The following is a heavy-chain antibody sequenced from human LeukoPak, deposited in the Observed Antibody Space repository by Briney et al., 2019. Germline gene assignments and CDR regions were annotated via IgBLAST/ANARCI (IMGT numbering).Heavy chain of an antibody. CDR3: ARENYDILTGPSREGSGSFSYWYFDL. CDR2: IGTAGDT. V-gene: IGHV3-13*01. D-gene: IGHD3-9*01. J-gene: IGHJ2*01. Sequence: GGSLRLSCAASGFTFSSYDMHWVRQATGKGLEWVSAIGTAGDTYYPGSVKGRFTISRENAKNSLYLQMNSLRAGDTAVYYCARENYDILTGPSREGSGSFSYWYFDLWGRGTLVTVSS. CDR1: GFTFSSYD.